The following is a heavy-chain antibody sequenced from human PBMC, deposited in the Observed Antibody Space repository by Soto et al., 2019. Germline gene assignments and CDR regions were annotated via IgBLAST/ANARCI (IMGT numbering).Heavy chain of an antibody. V-gene: IGHV3-30-3*01. Sequence: QVQLVESGGGVVQPGRSLRLSCAASGFTFSIYAMHWVRQAPGKGLEWVAVISYDGSNKYYADSVKGRFTISRDNSKNTVYLQMNSVRAEDSAGYYCAREYSDGWFDPWGQGTLVTVSS. CDR2: ISYDGSNK. D-gene: IGHD2-21*01. J-gene: IGHJ5*02. CDR3: AREYSDGWFDP. CDR1: GFTFSIYA.